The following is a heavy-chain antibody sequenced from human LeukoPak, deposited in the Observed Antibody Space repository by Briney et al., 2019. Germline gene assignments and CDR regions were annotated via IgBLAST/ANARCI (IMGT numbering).Heavy chain of an antibody. D-gene: IGHD3-10*01. CDR1: GGSISSSNW. J-gene: IGHJ6*03. CDR3: ASVRRGFGESSKYYSYYYMDV. Sequence: SGTLSLTCAVSGGSISSSNWWSWVRQPPGEGLEWIGEIYHSESTNYNPSLKSRVTISVDKSKDQFSLQLSSVTAADTAVYYCASVRRGFGESSKYYSYYYMDVWGNGTTVTISS. V-gene: IGHV4-4*02. CDR2: IYHSEST.